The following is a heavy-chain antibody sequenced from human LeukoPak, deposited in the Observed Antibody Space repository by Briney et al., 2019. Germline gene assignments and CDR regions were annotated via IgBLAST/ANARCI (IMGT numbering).Heavy chain of an antibody. CDR2: IYYSGST. V-gene: IGHV4-39*01. J-gene: IGHJ3*02. Sequence: PSETLSLTCTVSGDSVSRSSYFWGWIRQPPGKGLEWIGSIYYSGSTYYNPSLKSRVTISVDTSKNQFSLKLSSVTAADTAVYYCARRGVVPAAPRGAFDIWGQGTMVTVSS. CDR1: GDSVSRSSYF. CDR3: ARRGVVPAAPRGAFDI. D-gene: IGHD2-2*01.